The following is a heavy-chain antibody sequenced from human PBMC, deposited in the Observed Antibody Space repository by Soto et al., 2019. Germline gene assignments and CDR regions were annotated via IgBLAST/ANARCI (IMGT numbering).Heavy chain of an antibody. Sequence: PGESLKISCKGSGYSFTSYWIGWVRQMPGKGLEWMGIIYPGDSDTRYSPSFEGQVTFSADKSISTAYLQWSSLRASDSAMYYCARLTSMADFVGDWFDPWGQGTLVTVSS. J-gene: IGHJ5*02. CDR3: ARLTSMADFVGDWFDP. D-gene: IGHD6-6*01. CDR2: IYPGDSDT. V-gene: IGHV5-51*01. CDR1: GYSFTSYW.